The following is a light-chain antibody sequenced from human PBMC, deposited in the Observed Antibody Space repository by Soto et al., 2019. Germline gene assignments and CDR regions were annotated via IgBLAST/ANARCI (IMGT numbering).Light chain of an antibody. CDR1: QSISSY. CDR3: QQSYSTRE. Sequence: DIQMTQSPSSLSASVGDRVTITCRASQSISSYLNWYQQKPGKAPKLLIYAASSLQSGVPSRFSGSGSGTDFTLTISSLQPEDFGTYYCQQSYSTREFGLGTKVEIK. J-gene: IGKJ1*01. CDR2: AAS. V-gene: IGKV1-39*01.